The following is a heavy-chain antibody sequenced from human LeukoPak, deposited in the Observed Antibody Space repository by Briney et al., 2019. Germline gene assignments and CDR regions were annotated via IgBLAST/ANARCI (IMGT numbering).Heavy chain of an antibody. J-gene: IGHJ4*02. Sequence: ASVKVSCKASGYTFTSYAMNWVRQAPGQGLEWMGWINTNTGNPTYAQGFTGRFVFSLDTSVSTAYLQISSLKAEDTAVYYCARVYYYDSSGYYHPLYFDYWGQGTLVTVSS. CDR1: GYTFTSYA. CDR3: ARVYYYDSSGYYHPLYFDY. V-gene: IGHV7-4-1*02. D-gene: IGHD3-22*01. CDR2: INTNTGNP.